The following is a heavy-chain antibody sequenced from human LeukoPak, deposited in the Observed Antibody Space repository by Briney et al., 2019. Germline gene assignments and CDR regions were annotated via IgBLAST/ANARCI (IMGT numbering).Heavy chain of an antibody. J-gene: IGHJ4*02. V-gene: IGHV3-30*02. CDR1: GFTFSSYG. CDR3: AKDIPYYDSSGYPQMELSY. Sequence: PGGSLRLSCAASGFTFSSYGMHWVRQAPGKGLEWVAFIRYDGSNKYYADSVKGRFTISRDNSKNTLYLQMNSLRAEDTAVYYCAKDIPYYDSSGYPQMELSYWGQGTLVTVSS. D-gene: IGHD3-22*01. CDR2: IRYDGSNK.